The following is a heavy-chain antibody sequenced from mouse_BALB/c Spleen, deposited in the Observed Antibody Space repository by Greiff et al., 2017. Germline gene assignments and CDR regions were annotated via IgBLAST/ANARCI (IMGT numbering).Heavy chain of an antibody. CDR2: INPYYGST. J-gene: IGHJ4*01. Sequence: VQLQQTGPELVKPGASVKISCKASGYSFTDYIMLWVKQSHGKSLEWIGNINPYYGSTSYNLKFKGKATLTVDKSSSTAYMQLNSLTSEDSAVYYCARHDGYSPSRYAMDYWGQGTSVTVSS. V-gene: IGHV1-39*01. D-gene: IGHD2-3*01. CDR3: ARHDGYSPSRYAMDY. CDR1: GYSFTDYI.